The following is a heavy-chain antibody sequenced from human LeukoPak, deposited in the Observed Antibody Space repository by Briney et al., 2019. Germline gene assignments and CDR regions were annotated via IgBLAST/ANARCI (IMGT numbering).Heavy chain of an antibody. Sequence: GRSLRLSCAASGFTFSSYAMNWVRQAPGKGLEWVSSISSSSSYIYYADSVKGRFTISRDNAKNSLYLQMNSLRAEDTAVYYCARAHGHHCGGDCYLPFDYWGQGTLVTVSS. J-gene: IGHJ4*02. V-gene: IGHV3-21*01. D-gene: IGHD2-21*01. CDR2: ISSSSSYI. CDR3: ARAHGHHCGGDCYLPFDY. CDR1: GFTFSSYA.